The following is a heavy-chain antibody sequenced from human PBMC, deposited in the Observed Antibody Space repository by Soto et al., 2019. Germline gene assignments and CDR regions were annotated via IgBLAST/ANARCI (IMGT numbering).Heavy chain of an antibody. V-gene: IGHV1-18*01. Sequence: ASVKVSCKASGYTFTSYGINWVRQAPGQGLEWMGWISAYNGNTNYAQKLQGRVTMTTDTSTSTAYMELRSLRSDDTAVYYCARDLRYSSSWSWWFDPWGQGTLVTVSS. CDR2: ISAYNGNT. CDR1: GYTFTSYG. J-gene: IGHJ5*02. CDR3: ARDLRYSSSWSWWFDP. D-gene: IGHD6-13*01.